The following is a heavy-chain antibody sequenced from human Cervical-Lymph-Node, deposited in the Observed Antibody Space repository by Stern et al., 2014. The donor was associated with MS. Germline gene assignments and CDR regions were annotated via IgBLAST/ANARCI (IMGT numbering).Heavy chain of an antibody. V-gene: IGHV3-23*04. D-gene: IGHD5-12*01. Sequence: VQLVESGGGLVQPGGSLRLSCAASGFTFSSYAMSWVRQAPGKGLEWVSAISGSGGGTYYADSVKGRFTISRDNSKNTLYLQMNSLRVEDTAVYFCANNIVATQDCDYWGQGTLVTVSS. CDR2: ISGSGGGT. CDR1: GFTFSSYA. J-gene: IGHJ4*02. CDR3: ANNIVATQDCDY.